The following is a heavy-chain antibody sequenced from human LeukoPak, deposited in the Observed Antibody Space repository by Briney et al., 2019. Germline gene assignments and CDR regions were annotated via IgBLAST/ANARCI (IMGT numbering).Heavy chain of an antibody. CDR2: ISYDGSNK. CDR3: ASETTVTLYYYYYGMDV. Sequence: GGSLRLSCAASGFTFSSYAMHWVRQAPGKGLEWVAVISYDGSNKYYADSVKGRFTISRDNSKNTLYLQMNSLRAEDTALYYCASETTVTLYYYYYGMDVWGQGTTVTVSS. J-gene: IGHJ6*02. V-gene: IGHV3-30-3*01. D-gene: IGHD4-17*01. CDR1: GFTFSSYA.